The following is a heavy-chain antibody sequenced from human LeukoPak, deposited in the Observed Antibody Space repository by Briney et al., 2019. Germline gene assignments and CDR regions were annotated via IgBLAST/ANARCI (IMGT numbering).Heavy chain of an antibody. D-gene: IGHD1-26*01. Sequence: GGSLRLSCAASRFTFSSYSMNWVRQAPGKGLEWVSSISSSSSYIYYADSVKGRFTISRDNAKNSLYLQMNSLRAEDTAVYYCARVARGGGIVGAAQVDYWGQGTLVTVSS. CDR1: RFTFSSYS. V-gene: IGHV3-21*01. CDR3: ARVARGGGIVGAAQVDY. J-gene: IGHJ4*02. CDR2: ISSSSSYI.